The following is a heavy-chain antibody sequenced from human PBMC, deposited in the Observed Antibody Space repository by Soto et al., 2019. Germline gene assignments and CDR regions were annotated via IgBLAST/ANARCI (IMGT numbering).Heavy chain of an antibody. Sequence: VQLVQSGAEVRKPGASVKVSCKASGYTFSDYYVHWVREAPGQGLEWMGWINPSSGGTIYTQRFQGRVNMTRDTSISTVYMELSRLTSDDTAVYYCAREMGVIGAPGYTWFDPWGQGALVTVSS. CDR1: GYTFSDYY. V-gene: IGHV1-2*02. J-gene: IGHJ5*02. CDR3: AREMGVIGAPGYTWFDP. D-gene: IGHD1-26*01. CDR2: INPSSGGT.